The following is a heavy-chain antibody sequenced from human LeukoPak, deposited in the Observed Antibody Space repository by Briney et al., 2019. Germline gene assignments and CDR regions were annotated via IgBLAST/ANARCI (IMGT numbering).Heavy chain of an antibody. Sequence: GGSLRLSCAASGFTFSTYWMTWVRQAPGKGLEWISGISGSGASTYYADSVTGRFTISRDNSRNTLYLQMNSLRGDDTAVYYCAKDVGKWESLHFFDYWGQGTLVTVSS. V-gene: IGHV3-23*01. CDR1: GFTFSTYW. CDR2: ISGSGAST. CDR3: AKDVGKWESLHFFDY. D-gene: IGHD1-26*01. J-gene: IGHJ4*02.